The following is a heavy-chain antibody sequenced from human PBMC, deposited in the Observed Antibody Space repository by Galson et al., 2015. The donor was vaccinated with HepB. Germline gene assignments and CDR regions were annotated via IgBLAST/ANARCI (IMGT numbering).Heavy chain of an antibody. CDR3: VASRNY. V-gene: IGHV3-53*04. CDR1: GFSVSTNY. J-gene: IGHJ4*02. CDR2: IYTDGNI. D-gene: IGHD1-14*01. Sequence: SLRLSCAGSGFSVSTNYMSWVRQAPGKRLEWVAVIYTDGNIFYSDSVKGRFTMSRQFSKDAVYLQLNNVRPEDSALYYCVASRNYWGQGVLVTVSS.